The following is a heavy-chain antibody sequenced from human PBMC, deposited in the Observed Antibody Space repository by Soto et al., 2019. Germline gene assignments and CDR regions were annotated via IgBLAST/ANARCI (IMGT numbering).Heavy chain of an antibody. CDR3: AKNHREAVAGPNYGMDV. V-gene: IGHV3-30-3*02. CDR2: ISYDGSNK. D-gene: IGHD6-19*01. CDR1: GFTFSSYA. J-gene: IGHJ6*02. Sequence: GGSLRLSCAASGFTFSSYAMHWVRQAPGKGLEWVAVISYDGSNKYYADSVKGRFTISRDNSKNTLYLQMNSLRAEDTAVYYCAKNHREAVAGPNYGMDVWGQGTTVTV.